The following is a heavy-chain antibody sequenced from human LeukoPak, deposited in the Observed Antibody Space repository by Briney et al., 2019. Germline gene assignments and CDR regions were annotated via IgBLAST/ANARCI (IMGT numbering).Heavy chain of an antibody. CDR2: ISSSSSYI. CDR1: GFTFSSYS. CDR3: AREREEGYCSGGSCYSIEGYYYYYMDV. V-gene: IGHV3-21*01. Sequence: PGGSLRLSCAASGFTFSSYSMNWVRQAPGKGLEWVSSISSSSSYIYYADSVKGRFTISRDNAKNSLYLQMNSLRAEDTAVYYCAREREEGYCSGGSCYSIEGYYYYYMDVWGKGTTVTVSS. J-gene: IGHJ6*03. D-gene: IGHD2-15*01.